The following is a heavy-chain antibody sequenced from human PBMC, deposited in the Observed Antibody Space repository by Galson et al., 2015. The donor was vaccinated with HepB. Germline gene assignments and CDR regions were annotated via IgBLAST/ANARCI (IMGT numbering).Heavy chain of an antibody. J-gene: IGHJ4*02. D-gene: IGHD2-2*02. CDR3: ARILGYCSSVGCYTVDS. CDR1: GDSITSGHW. CDR2: IYDTGTT. Sequence: SETLSLTCAVSGDSITSGHWWSWVRQPPEKGLEWIGEIYDTGTTIYNPSLRSRVTISRLKSKNQLSLRLTSVTAADTAVYYCARILGYCSSVGCYTVDSWGPGTLVTVSS. V-gene: IGHV4-4*02.